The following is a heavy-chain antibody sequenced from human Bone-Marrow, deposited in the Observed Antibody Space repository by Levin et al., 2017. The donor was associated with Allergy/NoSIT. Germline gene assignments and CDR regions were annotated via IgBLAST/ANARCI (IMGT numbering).Heavy chain of an antibody. CDR2: ISHTGTS. Sequence: SETLSLTCTVSGGPISDYYWSWIRQPPGKGLECIGFISHTGTSHYNPSLKSRVTISVDTSKKQFSLRLNSVTTADTAVYYCARAGISCRAGNCDELHLANWGQGTLVSVSS. CDR1: GGPISDYY. D-gene: IGHD4-23*01. V-gene: IGHV4-59*01. CDR3: ARAGISCRAGNCDELHLAN. J-gene: IGHJ1*01.